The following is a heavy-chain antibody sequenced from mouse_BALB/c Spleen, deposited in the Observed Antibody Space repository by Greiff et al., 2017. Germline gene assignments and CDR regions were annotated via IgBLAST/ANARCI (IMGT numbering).Heavy chain of an antibody. J-gene: IGHJ2*01. CDR3: ARHKGRRDVLDY. D-gene: IGHD3-3*01. V-gene: IGHV5-12-2*01. CDR1: GFTFSSYT. Sequence: EVMLVESGGGLVQPGGSLKLSCAASGFTFSSYTMSWVRQTPEKRLEWVAYISNGGGSTYYPDTVKGRCTISRDNAKNTPYLQMSSLKSEDTAMYYCARHKGRRDVLDYWGQGTTLTVSS. CDR2: ISNGGGST.